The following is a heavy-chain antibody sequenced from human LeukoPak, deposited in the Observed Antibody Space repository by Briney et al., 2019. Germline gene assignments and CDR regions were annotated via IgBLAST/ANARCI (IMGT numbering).Heavy chain of an antibody. D-gene: IGHD5-18*01. CDR2: IYTSGST. V-gene: IGHV4-61*02. Sequence: PSETLSLTCTVSGGSISSGSYYWSWIRQPAGKGLEWIGRIYTSGSTNYNPSLKSRVTISVDTSKNQFSLKLSSVTAADTAVYCCARGRVGSYGPDPGGTHFDYWGQGTLVTVSS. J-gene: IGHJ4*02. CDR3: ARGRVGSYGPDPGGTHFDY. CDR1: GGSISSGSYY.